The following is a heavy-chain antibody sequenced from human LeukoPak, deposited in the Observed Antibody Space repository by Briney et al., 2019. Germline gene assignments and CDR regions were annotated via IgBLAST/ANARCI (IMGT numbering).Heavy chain of an antibody. Sequence: PGGSLRLSCAASGFTFSSYAMSWVRQAPGKGLEWVSAISGSGGSTYYADSVKGRFTVSRDNSKNSLYLQMNSLRVEDTAVYFCAKDGGRYRFDYWGQGTLVTVSS. CDR2: ISGSGGST. J-gene: IGHJ4*02. D-gene: IGHD3-16*02. V-gene: IGHV3-23*01. CDR3: AKDGGRYRFDY. CDR1: GFTFSSYA.